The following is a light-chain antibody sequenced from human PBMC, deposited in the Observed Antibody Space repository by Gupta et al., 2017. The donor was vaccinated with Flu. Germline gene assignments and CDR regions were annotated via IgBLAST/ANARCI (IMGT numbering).Light chain of an antibody. V-gene: IGKV2-28*01. Sequence: DIVMTQSPLSLPVTPGEPASISCRSSQSLLHSNGYNYLDWYLQKPGQSPQLLIYLGSNRASGVPDRFSGSGSGTDFTLKISRVEAEDVGVYYCMQALQTPRAVYSFGQGTKLEIK. CDR1: QSLLHSNGYNY. CDR3: MQALQTPRAVYS. J-gene: IGKJ2*03. CDR2: LGS.